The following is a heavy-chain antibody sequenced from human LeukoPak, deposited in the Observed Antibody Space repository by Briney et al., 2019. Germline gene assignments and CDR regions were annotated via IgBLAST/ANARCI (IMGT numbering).Heavy chain of an antibody. CDR2: IFHSGNS. Sequence: SETLSLTCTVSGYSMSSGYYWGWIRQPPGKGLQWIGSIFHSGNSYYNPSLKSRVTRSVDTSKNQFSLKVNSVTAGDTAMYYCARGRGVMAYWGQGTLVTVSS. CDR1: GYSMSSGYY. V-gene: IGHV4-38-2*02. D-gene: IGHD3-10*01. CDR3: ARGRGVMAY. J-gene: IGHJ4*02.